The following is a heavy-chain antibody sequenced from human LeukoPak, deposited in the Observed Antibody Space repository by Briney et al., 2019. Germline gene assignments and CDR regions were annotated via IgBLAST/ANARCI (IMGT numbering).Heavy chain of an antibody. V-gene: IGHV4-34*01. J-gene: IGHJ4*02. CDR2: INHSGST. CDR3: ARLHIYGGNSPHYFDY. D-gene: IGHD4-23*01. CDR1: GGSFSGYY. Sequence: SETLSLTCAVYGGSFSGYYWSWIRQPPGKGLEWIGEINHSGSTNYNPSLKSRVTISVDTSKNQFSLKLSSVTAADTAVYYCARLHIYGGNSPHYFDYWGQGTLVTVSS.